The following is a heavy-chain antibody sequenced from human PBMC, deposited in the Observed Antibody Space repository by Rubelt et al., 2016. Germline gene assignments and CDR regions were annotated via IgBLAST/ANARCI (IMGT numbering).Heavy chain of an antibody. CDR3: ARDGDSNCDY. J-gene: IGHJ4*02. D-gene: IGHD2-21*01. Sequence: VQLVESGGGVVQPGRSLRLSCAASGFTFSSYAMYWVRQAPGKWLEWVAVIWSDGSNKYYADSVKGRFTISRDNSKNTLYLQMNSLRAEDTAVYYCARDGDSNCDYWGQGTLVTVSS. CDR1: GFTFSSYA. V-gene: IGHV3-30*04. CDR2: IWSDGSNK.